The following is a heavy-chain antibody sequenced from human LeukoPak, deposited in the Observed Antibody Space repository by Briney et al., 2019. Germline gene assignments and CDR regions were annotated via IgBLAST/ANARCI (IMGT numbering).Heavy chain of an antibody. J-gene: IGHJ4*02. CDR1: GYSISSGYY. CDR2: IYHSGST. D-gene: IGHD2-15*01. CDR3: ARLGILYFDY. V-gene: IGHV4-38-2*01. Sequence: PSETLSLTCAVAGYSISSGYYWGWIRPPPGKGLEWIGSIYHSGSTYYNPSLKSRVTISVDTSKNQFSLKLSSVTAADTAVYYCARLGILYFDYWGQGTLVTVSS.